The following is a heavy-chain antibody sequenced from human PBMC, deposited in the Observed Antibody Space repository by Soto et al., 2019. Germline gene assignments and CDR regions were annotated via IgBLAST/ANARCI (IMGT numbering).Heavy chain of an antibody. J-gene: IGHJ4*02. CDR3: AKYYYDSSGSFDY. CDR2: IKQDGSEK. V-gene: IGHV3-7*05. CDR1: GFTFSSYW. Sequence: GGSLRLSCAASGFTFSSYWMSWVRQAPGKGLEWVANIKQDGSEKYYVDSVKGRFTISRDNSMNTLYLQMNSLRVEDTAVYYCAKYYYDSSGSFDYWGQGSLVTVSS. D-gene: IGHD3-22*01.